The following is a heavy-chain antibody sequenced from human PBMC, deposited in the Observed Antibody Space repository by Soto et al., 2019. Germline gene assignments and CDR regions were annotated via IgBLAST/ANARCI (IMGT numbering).Heavy chain of an antibody. V-gene: IGHV4-30-2*01. CDR3: ARGRQQLGPPDLDFVVVSREYYFAY. CDR2: IYHNGST. D-gene: IGHD6-13*01. CDR1: GGSISSGGYS. Sequence: SETLSLTCAVSGGSISSGGYSWSWIRQPPGKGLEWIGYIYHNGSTYYNPSLKSRVTISVDRSKNQFSLKLSSVTAADTAVYYCARGRQQLGPPDLDFVVVSREYYFAYWGQGTLVTVSS. J-gene: IGHJ4*02.